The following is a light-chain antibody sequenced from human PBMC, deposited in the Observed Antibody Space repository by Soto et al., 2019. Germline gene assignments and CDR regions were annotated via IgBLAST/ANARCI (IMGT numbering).Light chain of an antibody. V-gene: IGKV3-20*01. CDR3: QQYGSAPIT. Sequence: EIVLTQSPGTLSLSPGERATLSCRASQSVSSSYLAWYQQQPGQAPRLLIYGASSRATGIPDRFSGSGSGTDFTITISRLEPADFAVYYCQQYGSAPITFGQGTRLEIK. CDR1: QSVSSSY. CDR2: GAS. J-gene: IGKJ5*01.